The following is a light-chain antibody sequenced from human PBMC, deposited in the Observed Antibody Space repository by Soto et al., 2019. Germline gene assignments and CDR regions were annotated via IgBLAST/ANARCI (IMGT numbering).Light chain of an antibody. V-gene: IGLV2-23*02. CDR3: CSYAGGSTVV. CDR2: EVS. Sequence: QSALTQPASVSGSPGQSITISCTGTSSDVGSYNLVSWYQQHPGKAPKLIIYEVSKRPSGVSNRFSGSKSGNTASLTISGLQAEDEADYYCCSYAGGSTVVFGGGTQLTVL. J-gene: IGLJ2*01. CDR1: SSDVGSYNL.